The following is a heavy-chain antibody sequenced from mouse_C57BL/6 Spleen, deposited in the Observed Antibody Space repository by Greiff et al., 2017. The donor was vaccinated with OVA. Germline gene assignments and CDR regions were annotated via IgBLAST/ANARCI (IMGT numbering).Heavy chain of an antibody. CDR1: GYTFTSYW. D-gene: IGHD3-3*01. CDR2: INPSNGGT. CDR3: ARSRGTGYFDV. V-gene: IGHV1-53*01. J-gene: IGHJ1*03. Sequence: QVQLQQPGTELVKPGASVKLSCKASGYTFTSYWMHWVKQRPGQGLEWIGNINPSNGGTNYNEKFKSKATLTVDKSSSTAYMQRSSLPSEDSAVYYCARSRGTGYFDVWGTGTTVTVSS.